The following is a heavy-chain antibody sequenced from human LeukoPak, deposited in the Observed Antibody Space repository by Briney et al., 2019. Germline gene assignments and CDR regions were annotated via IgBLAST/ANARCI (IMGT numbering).Heavy chain of an antibody. CDR1: GGSFSGYY. CDR2: IHYSGST. V-gene: IGHV4-34*09. Sequence: SETLSLTCAVYGGSFSGYYWTWIRQPPGKGLEWIGEIHYSGSTYYNPSLKSRVTISVDTSKNQFSLKLSSVTAADTAVYYCARDDYGDYYGMDVWGHGTTVTVSS. D-gene: IGHD4-17*01. J-gene: IGHJ6*02. CDR3: ARDDYGDYYGMDV.